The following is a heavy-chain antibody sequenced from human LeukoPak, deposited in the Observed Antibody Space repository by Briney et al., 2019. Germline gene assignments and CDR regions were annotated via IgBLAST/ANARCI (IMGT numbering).Heavy chain of an antibody. CDR2: IIPIFGTA. CDR1: GGTFSSYA. J-gene: IGHJ4*02. V-gene: IGHV1-69*05. CDR3: ARVGIIWGATGPFDY. Sequence: ASVKVSCKASGGTFSSYAISWVRQAPGQGLEWMGRIIPIFGTANYAQKFQGRVTITTDESTSTAYMELSSLRSEDTAVYYCARVGIIWGATGPFDYWGQGTLVTVSS. D-gene: IGHD1-26*01.